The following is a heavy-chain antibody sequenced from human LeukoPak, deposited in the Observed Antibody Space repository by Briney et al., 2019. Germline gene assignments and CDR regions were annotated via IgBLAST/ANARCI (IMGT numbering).Heavy chain of an antibody. CDR3: ARDHCSGGSCYFPLDY. D-gene: IGHD2-15*01. J-gene: IGHJ4*02. Sequence: PSETLSLTCTVSGGSITNYYWSWIRQPARKGLEWIGRIYISGNTNYNPSLKSRVTMSVDTSKNQFSLKLSSVTAADTAVYYCARDHCSGGSCYFPLDYWGQGTLVTVSS. CDR1: GGSITNYY. CDR2: IYISGNT. V-gene: IGHV4-4*07.